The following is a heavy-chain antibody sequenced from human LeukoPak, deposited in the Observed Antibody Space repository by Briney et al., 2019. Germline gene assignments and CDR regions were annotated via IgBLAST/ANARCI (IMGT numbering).Heavy chain of an antibody. D-gene: IGHD2-15*01. CDR1: GGSISSSPYY. V-gene: IGHV4-39*01. J-gene: IGHJ6*02. Sequence: KASETLSLTCTVSGGSISSSPYYWGWIRQPPGKGLEWIGSIYYSGSTYSNVSLKSRVTISVDTSKNQFSLKLSSVTAADTAVYYCARTRFCTGSSCGSYGMDVWGQGTTVTVSS. CDR3: ARTRFCTGSSCGSYGMDV. CDR2: IYYSGST.